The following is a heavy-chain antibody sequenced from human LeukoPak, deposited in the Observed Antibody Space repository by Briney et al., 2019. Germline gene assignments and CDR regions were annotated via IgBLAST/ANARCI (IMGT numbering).Heavy chain of an antibody. D-gene: IGHD5/OR15-5a*01. Sequence: GESLKISCQGSGYTFPNYWIAWVRHMPGKGLEWMGIIYPGDSDTRYSPSFQGQVTFSADKSISTAYLQWNTLKASGTAMYYCARRIVSATTHGFDIWGQGTMVTVSS. V-gene: IGHV5-51*01. CDR2: IYPGDSDT. J-gene: IGHJ3*02. CDR3: ARRIVSATTHGFDI. CDR1: GYTFPNYW.